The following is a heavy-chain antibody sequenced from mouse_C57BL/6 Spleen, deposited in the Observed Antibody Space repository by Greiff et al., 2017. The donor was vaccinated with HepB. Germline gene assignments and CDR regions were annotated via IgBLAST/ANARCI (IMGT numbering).Heavy chain of an antibody. CDR2: IYPGDGDT. D-gene: IGHD1-1*01. Sequence: QVQLQQSGPELVKPGASVKISCKASGYAFSSSWMNWVKQRPGKGLEWIGRIYPGDGDTNYNGKFKGKATLTADKSSSTAYLQLSSLTSYDSAVYFCSNGHYYGSSYDWYFDVWGTGTTVTVSS. CDR1: GYAFSSSW. CDR3: SNGHYYGSSYDWYFDV. V-gene: IGHV1-82*01. J-gene: IGHJ1*03.